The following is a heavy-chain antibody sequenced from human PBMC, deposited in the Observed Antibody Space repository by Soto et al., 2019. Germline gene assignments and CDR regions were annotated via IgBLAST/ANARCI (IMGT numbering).Heavy chain of an antibody. CDR1: GFSFRTFW. V-gene: IGHV3-7*01. D-gene: IGHD6-19*01. Sequence: SGGSLRLSCAASGFSFRTFWMGWVRQTPGKGLEWVANMNQDGTETFYLDSVKGRFTISRDNSENSLSLQMNGLRAEDTALYFCTRDASGWSAYWGQGTXVTVSS. J-gene: IGHJ4*02. CDR2: MNQDGTET. CDR3: TRDASGWSAY.